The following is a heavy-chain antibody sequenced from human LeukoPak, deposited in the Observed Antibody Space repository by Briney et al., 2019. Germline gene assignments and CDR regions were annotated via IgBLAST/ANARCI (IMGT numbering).Heavy chain of an antibody. Sequence: PSETLSLTCTVSGGSISSYYWSWIRQPAGKGLEWIGRIYTSGSTNYNPSLKSRVTMSVDTSKKQFSLKLSSVTAADTAVHFCARDWAHHCSSSSCYGPVDYWGQGALVTVSS. D-gene: IGHD2-2*01. V-gene: IGHV4-4*07. CDR1: GGSISSYY. J-gene: IGHJ4*02. CDR2: IYTSGST. CDR3: ARDWAHHCSSSSCYGPVDY.